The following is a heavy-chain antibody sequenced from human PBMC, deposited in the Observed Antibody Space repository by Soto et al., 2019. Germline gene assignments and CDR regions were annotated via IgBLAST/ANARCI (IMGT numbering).Heavy chain of an antibody. CDR1: GASISNYY. CDR2: ISYSGNT. CDR3: ARHYSGDPFDY. Sequence: PSETLSLTCTVSGASISNYYWSWIRQPPGKGLEWIGYISYSGNTDYNPSLNSRVTISADTSKNQFSLKLTSVTAADTAVYYCARHYSGDPFDYWGQGTLVTVSS. J-gene: IGHJ4*02. V-gene: IGHV4-59*08. D-gene: IGHD4-17*01.